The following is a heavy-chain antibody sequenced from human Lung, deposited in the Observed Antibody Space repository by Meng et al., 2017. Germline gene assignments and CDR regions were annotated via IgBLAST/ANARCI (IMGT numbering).Heavy chain of an antibody. CDR2: INPKSGDT. V-gene: IGHV1-2*06. Sequence: ARLVQSGAEVKKPGAPGKVSCKASGYTFPDYWLHWVRRAPGQGLEWMGRINPKSGDTHYAQRFQGRVTMTGDTSISTAYMELSGLRPDDTAMYYCARDEDISAAGKLFGDYWGQGTLVTVSS. D-gene: IGHD6-13*01. J-gene: IGHJ4*02. CDR1: GYTFPDYW. CDR3: ARDEDISAAGKLFGDY.